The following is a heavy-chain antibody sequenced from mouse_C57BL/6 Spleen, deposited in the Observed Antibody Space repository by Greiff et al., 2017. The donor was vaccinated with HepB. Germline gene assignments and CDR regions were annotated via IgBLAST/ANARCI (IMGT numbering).Heavy chain of an antibody. CDR1: GFTFTDYY. D-gene: IGHD1-1*01. Sequence: VMLVESGGGLVQPGGSLSLSCAASGFTFTDYYMSWVRQPPGKALEWLGFIRNKANGYTTEYSASVKGRFTISRDNSQSILYLQMNALRAEDSATYYCASYYYYGSSLSYWGQGTLVTVSA. V-gene: IGHV7-3*01. CDR3: ASYYYYGSSLSY. CDR2: IRNKANGYTT. J-gene: IGHJ3*01.